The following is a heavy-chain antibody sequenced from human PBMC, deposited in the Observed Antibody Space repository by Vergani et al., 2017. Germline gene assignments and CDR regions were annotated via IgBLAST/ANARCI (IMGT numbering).Heavy chain of an antibody. CDR3: ARGAPSPFDY. D-gene: IGHD4/OR15-4a*01. V-gene: IGHV4-38-2*01. CDR1: GYSISTGYY. J-gene: IGHJ4*02. Sequence: QVHVRESGPGLVKPSETLSLSCEVSGYSISTGYYWAWIRQPPGKGLEWIGTFHHSGITYYNPSLKSRVLISADSSKNQLALKVTSVTAADTAIYFCARGAPSPFDYWGLGTLVDVSS. CDR2: FHHSGIT.